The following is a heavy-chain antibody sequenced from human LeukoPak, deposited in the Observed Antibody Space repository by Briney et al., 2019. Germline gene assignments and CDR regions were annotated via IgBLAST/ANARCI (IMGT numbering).Heavy chain of an antibody. CDR3: ARDSSSPDDPGYYYYYGMDV. Sequence: RGSLRLSCAASGFTFSSYSMNWVRQAPGKGLEWVSSIISIISYIYYADSLKGRFTISRDNAKNSLYLQMNSLRAEDTAVYYCARDSSSPDDPGYYYYYGMDVWGQGTTVTASS. CDR2: IISIISYI. J-gene: IGHJ6*02. CDR1: GFTFSSYS. D-gene: IGHD6-6*01. V-gene: IGHV3-21*01.